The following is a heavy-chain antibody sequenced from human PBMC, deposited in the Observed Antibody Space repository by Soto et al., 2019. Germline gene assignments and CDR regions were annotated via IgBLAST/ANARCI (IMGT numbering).Heavy chain of an antibody. CDR2: IKQDGSEK. Sequence: GESLKISCAASGFTFSSYWMSWVRQAPGKGLEWVANIKQDGSEKYYVDSVKGRFTISRDNAKNSLYLQMNSLRAEDTAVYYCARDSGDSSSSYYYYYGMDVWGQGTTVTVSS. CDR1: GFTFSSYW. CDR3: ARDSGDSSSSYYYYYGMDV. J-gene: IGHJ6*02. D-gene: IGHD6-13*01. V-gene: IGHV3-7*01.